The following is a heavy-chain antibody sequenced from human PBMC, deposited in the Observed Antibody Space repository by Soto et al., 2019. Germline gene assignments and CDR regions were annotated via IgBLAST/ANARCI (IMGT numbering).Heavy chain of an antibody. CDR1: GFSFSSYV. Sequence: QVQLVESGGGVVQPGRSLRLSCAASGFSFSSYVMHWVREAPGKGLEWVAVISNDGTNKYYEDSVKGRFTISRDISKNTLYLQMNSLRVDDTAVFYCAGEGKLQLRSNYFDYWGQGSLVTVSS. D-gene: IGHD3-16*01. J-gene: IGHJ4*02. CDR3: AGEGKLQLRSNYFDY. V-gene: IGHV3-30-3*01. CDR2: ISNDGTNK.